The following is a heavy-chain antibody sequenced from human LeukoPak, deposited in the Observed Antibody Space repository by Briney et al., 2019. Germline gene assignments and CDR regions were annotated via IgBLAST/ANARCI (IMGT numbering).Heavy chain of an antibody. CDR3: ATQGALAALDY. CDR1: GFTFSSYG. J-gene: IGHJ4*02. CDR2: ISYDGSNK. V-gene: IGHV3-30*03. D-gene: IGHD1-26*01. Sequence: PGGSLRLSCAASGFTFSSYGMHWVRQAPGKGLEWVAVISYDGSNKYYADSVKGRFTISRDNSKNTLYLQMNSLRAEDTAVYYCATQGALAALDYWGQGTLVTVSS.